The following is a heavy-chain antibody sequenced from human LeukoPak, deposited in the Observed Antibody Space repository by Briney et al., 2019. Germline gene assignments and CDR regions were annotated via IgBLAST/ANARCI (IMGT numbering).Heavy chain of an antibody. CDR3: ARDSVAGTFDY. V-gene: IGHV4-59*01. D-gene: IGHD6-19*01. CDR1: GGSISSYY. Sequence: SETLSLTCAVSGGSISSYYWSWIRQPPGKGLEWIGYIYYSGSTNYNPSLKSRVTISVDTSKNQFSLKLSSVTAADTAVYYCARDSVAGTFDYWGQGTLVTVSS. J-gene: IGHJ4*02. CDR2: IYYSGST.